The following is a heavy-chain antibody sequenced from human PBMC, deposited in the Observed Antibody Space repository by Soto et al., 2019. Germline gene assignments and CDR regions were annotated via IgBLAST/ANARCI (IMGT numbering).Heavy chain of an antibody. CDR3: ARATLYGNSTDYYYGMDV. V-gene: IGHV1-69*01. J-gene: IGHJ6*02. Sequence: QVQLVQSGAEVKKPGSSVKVSCKASGGTFSSYAISWVRQAPGQGLEWMGGIIPIFGTANYAQKFQGRVTITADESTSTAYMELSSLRYEDTAVYYCARATLYGNSTDYYYGMDVWGQGTTVTVSS. CDR2: IIPIFGTA. D-gene: IGHD4-17*01. CDR1: GGTFSSYA.